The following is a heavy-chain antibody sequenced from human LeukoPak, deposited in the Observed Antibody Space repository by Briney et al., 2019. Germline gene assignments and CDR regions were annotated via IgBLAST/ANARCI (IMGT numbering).Heavy chain of an antibody. Sequence: SETLSLTCGVSGGSIITANWWSWVRQPPGKGLEWIGEVHLNGATNYNPSLESRVSMPIDKSKNQFSLNLSSVTAADTAVYYCARYYYDRSGYYSNWFDPWGQGTLVTVSS. CDR3: ARYYYDRSGYYSNWFDP. CDR2: VHLNGAT. CDR1: GGSIITANW. V-gene: IGHV4-4*02. J-gene: IGHJ5*02. D-gene: IGHD3-22*01.